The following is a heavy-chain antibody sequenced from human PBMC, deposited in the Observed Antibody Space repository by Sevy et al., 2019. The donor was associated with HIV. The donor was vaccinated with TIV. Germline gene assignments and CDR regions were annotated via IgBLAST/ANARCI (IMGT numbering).Heavy chain of an antibody. CDR3: ARDDPVMNAFDI. V-gene: IGHV4-61*08. D-gene: IGHD3-16*01. CDR2: IYYSGSS. Sequence: SETLSLTRTVSGGSVNSGDYYWSWIRQPPGKGLEWLGYIYYSGSSNYNPSLKSRVTISLDTSKNQFSLKMSSVTTADTAVYYCARDDPVMNAFDIWGQGTMVTVSS. CDR1: GGSVNSGDYY. J-gene: IGHJ3*02.